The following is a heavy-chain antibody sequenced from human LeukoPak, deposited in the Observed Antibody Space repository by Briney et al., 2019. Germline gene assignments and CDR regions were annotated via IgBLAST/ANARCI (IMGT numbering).Heavy chain of an antibody. V-gene: IGHV3-9*01. CDR2: ISWNSGSI. J-gene: IGHJ4*02. CDR3: AKAPFSIAAAGTLFDY. D-gene: IGHD6-13*01. CDR1: GFTFDDYA. Sequence: GGSLRLSCAASGFTFDDYAMHWVRQAPGKGLEWVSGISWNSGSIGYADSVKGRFTISRDNAKNSLYLQMNSLRAEDTALYYCAKAPFSIAAAGTLFDYWGQGTLVTVSS.